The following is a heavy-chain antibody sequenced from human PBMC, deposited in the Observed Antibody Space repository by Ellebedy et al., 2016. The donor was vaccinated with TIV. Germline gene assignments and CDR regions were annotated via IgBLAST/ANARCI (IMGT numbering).Heavy chain of an antibody. D-gene: IGHD6-13*01. J-gene: IGHJ4*02. V-gene: IGHV1-2*02. CDR3: ARGYWIAAAGTGDY. CDR1: GYTFTGYY. CDR2: INPNSGGT. Sequence: ASVKVSCKASGYTFTGYYMHWVRQAPGQGLEWMGWINPNSGGTNYAQKFQGRVTMARDTSISTAYMELSRLRSDDTAVYYCARGYWIAAAGTGDYWGQGTLVTVSS.